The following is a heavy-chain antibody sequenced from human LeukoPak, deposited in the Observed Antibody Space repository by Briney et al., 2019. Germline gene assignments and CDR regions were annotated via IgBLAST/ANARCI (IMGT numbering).Heavy chain of an antibody. CDR1: GGSFSGYY. J-gene: IGHJ4*02. CDR3: NYGDGGYFDY. V-gene: IGHV4-34*01. CDR2: IKHSGST. Sequence: SETLSLTCAVYGGSFSGYYWSWIRKPPGKGLEWIGEIKHSGSTNYNPSLKSRVTISVDTSKNQFSLKLSSVTAADTAVYYCNYGDGGYFDYWGQGTLVTVSS. D-gene: IGHD4-17*01.